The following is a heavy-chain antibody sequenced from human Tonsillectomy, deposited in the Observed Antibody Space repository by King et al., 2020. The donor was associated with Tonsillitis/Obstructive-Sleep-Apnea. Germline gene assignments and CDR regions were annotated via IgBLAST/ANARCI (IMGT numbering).Heavy chain of an antibody. CDR3: AREGGHGMGFDY. CDR1: GFTISSYW. D-gene: IGHD3-16*01. CDR2: IKQDGSEK. J-gene: IGHJ4*02. V-gene: IGHV3-7*01. Sequence: VQLVESGGGLFQSGGSLRLSCAASGFTISSYWMSWVRQAPGKGLEWVANIKQDGSEKHYVDSVKGRFTISRDNAKNSLYLQLNSLRAEDTAVYYCAREGGHGMGFDYWGQGTLVTDSS.